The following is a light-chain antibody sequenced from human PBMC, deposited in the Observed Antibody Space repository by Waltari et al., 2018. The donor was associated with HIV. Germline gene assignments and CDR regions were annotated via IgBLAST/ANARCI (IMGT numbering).Light chain of an antibody. J-gene: IGKJ2*01. V-gene: IGKV3-20*01. CDR3: QQYHKSPRT. CDR2: DAS. CDR1: QTVTSRS. Sequence: EIVLTQSPGTLSLSPGERATLSCRASQTVTSRSVSWYQQKAGQAPRLLIYDASRRATGIPDRFSGSGAGTDFILTISRLEPEDFAVYYCQQYHKSPRTFGQGTKLEIK.